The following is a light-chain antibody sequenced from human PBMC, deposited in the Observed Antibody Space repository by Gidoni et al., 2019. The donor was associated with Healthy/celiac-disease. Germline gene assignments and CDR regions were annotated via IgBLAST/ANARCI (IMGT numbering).Light chain of an antibody. CDR1: QSISSY. CDR2: AAS. Sequence: DIQMTQSPSYLSAYVGDRVTITCLASQSISSYVNWYKQKPGKAPKLLFYAASGLQSGVPSRFSGSGSVADFTLTISSLQPEDFATYYCQQSYSTPLTFGGGTKVEIK. CDR3: QQSYSTPLT. J-gene: IGKJ4*01. V-gene: IGKV1-39*01.